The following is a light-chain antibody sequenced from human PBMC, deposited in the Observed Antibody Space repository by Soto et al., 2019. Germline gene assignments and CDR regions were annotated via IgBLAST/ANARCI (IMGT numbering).Light chain of an antibody. Sequence: EIVLTQSPGTLSLSPGERATLSCRASQSVSSAYLAWYQQIPGQAPRLLIYGASSRATVIPDRFSGSGSVTDFTLTISGLEPEDCAVYYCQQSGSSFYTFGQGTKLEIK. CDR1: QSVSSAY. V-gene: IGKV3-20*01. J-gene: IGKJ2*01. CDR3: QQSGSSFYT. CDR2: GAS.